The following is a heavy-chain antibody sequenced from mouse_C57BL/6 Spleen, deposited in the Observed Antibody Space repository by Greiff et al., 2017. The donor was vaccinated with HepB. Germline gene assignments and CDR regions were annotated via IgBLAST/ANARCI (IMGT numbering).Heavy chain of an antibody. J-gene: IGHJ3*01. D-gene: IGHD2-5*01. V-gene: IGHV1-69*01. CDR1: GYTFTSYW. CDR3: ARSYSNLFAC. CDR2: IDPSDSYT. Sequence: QVQLQQPGAELVMPGASVKLSCKASGYTFTSYWMHWVNQRPGQGLEWIGEIDPSDSYTNYNQKFQGKSTFTVDKSSSTAYMQLSRLTSEDSAVYCCARSYSNLFACWGQGTLVTVSA.